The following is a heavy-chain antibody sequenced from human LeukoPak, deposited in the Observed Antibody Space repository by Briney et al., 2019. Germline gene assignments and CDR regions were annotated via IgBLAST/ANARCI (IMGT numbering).Heavy chain of an antibody. D-gene: IGHD2-2*01. V-gene: IGHV4-30-4*08. CDR2: IHYSGST. Sequence: SETLSLTCTVSGGSISSGAYYWSWIRQPPGKGLEWIGYIHYSGSTYYSPSLKSRVTISVDTSKNQFSLKLSSVTAADTAVYYCARRGCSSTSCPFDPWGQGAPVTVSS. CDR1: GGSISSGAYY. J-gene: IGHJ5*02. CDR3: ARRGCSSTSCPFDP.